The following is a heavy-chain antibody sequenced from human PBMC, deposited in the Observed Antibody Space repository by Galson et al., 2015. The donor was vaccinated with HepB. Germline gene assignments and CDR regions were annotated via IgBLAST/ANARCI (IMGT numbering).Heavy chain of an antibody. CDR1: GFPFSSYS. D-gene: IGHD6-13*01. V-gene: IGHV3-30*04. J-gene: IGHJ5*02. Sequence: SLRLSCAASGFPFSSYSMHWVRQAPGKGLEWVTVISYDGINKYYADSVKGRFTIFRDNSKTMMYLQMNSLRHEDTAIYYCARGSASWYEGRLDRWGQGALVTVSS. CDR3: ARGSASWYEGRLDR. CDR2: ISYDGINK.